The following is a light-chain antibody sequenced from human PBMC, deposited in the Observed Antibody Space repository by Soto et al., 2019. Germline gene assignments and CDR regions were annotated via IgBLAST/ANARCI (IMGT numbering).Light chain of an antibody. CDR3: QQYNNWPRT. Sequence: EIVMTQTPATLSASPGERCTLSCRASQSVSSNLAWYPQKHGQXPRXXIYGASTRATGIPARFSGSGSGTELTITISSLQSEDFTVYYCQQYNNWPRTFGQGTKVDIK. J-gene: IGKJ1*01. V-gene: IGKV3-15*01. CDR1: QSVSSN. CDR2: GAS.